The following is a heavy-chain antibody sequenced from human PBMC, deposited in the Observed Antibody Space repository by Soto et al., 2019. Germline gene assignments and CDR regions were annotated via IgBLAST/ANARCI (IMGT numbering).Heavy chain of an antibody. V-gene: IGHV3-74*01. Sequence: EVQLVESGGDLVQPGGSLRLSCAASGFSFSTFWMHWVRQAPGKGLVWVSRINPEETTTTYADSVRGRFTISRDNAKNTLYLQMNSLRADDTAVYYCASGGLEPVDYWCQGNLVTVFS. CDR3: ASGGLEPVDY. CDR1: GFSFSTFW. CDR2: INPEETTT. J-gene: IGHJ4*02. D-gene: IGHD2-2*01.